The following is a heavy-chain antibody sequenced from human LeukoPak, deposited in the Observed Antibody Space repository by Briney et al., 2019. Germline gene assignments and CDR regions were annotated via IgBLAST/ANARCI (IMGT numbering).Heavy chain of an antibody. CDR3: AKDRRGGSRYLDY. CDR2: ISYDGSNK. Sequence: GGSLRLSCAASGFTFSSYGMHWVRQAPGKGLEWVAVISYDGSNKYYADSVKGRFTISRDNSKNTLYLQMNSLRAEDTAVYYCAKDRRGGSRYLDYWGQGTLVTVSS. CDR1: GFTFSSYG. D-gene: IGHD2-15*01. V-gene: IGHV3-30*18. J-gene: IGHJ4*02.